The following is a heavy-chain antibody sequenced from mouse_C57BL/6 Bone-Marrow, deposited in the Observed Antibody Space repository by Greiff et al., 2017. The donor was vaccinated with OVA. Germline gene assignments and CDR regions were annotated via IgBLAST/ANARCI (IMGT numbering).Heavy chain of an antibody. V-gene: IGHV5-4*01. Sequence: EVQVVESGGGLVKPGGSLKLSCAASGFTFSSYAMSWVRQTPEKRLEWVATISDGGSYTYYPDNVKGRFTISRDNAKNNLYLQMSHLKSEDTAMYYCARDRDDYVYFDVWGTGTTVTVSS. CDR2: ISDGGSYT. D-gene: IGHD2-4*01. CDR3: ARDRDDYVYFDV. CDR1: GFTFSSYA. J-gene: IGHJ1*03.